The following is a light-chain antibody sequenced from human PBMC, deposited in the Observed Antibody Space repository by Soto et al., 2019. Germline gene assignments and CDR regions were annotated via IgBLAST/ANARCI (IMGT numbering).Light chain of an antibody. J-gene: IGLJ2*01. CDR2: EVS. Sequence: QSALTQPPSASGSPGQSVTISCTGCSSDVGGYNFVSWYQQHPGKAPKLMIYEVSERPSGVPDRFSGSKSGNTASLTVSGLQAEDEADYYCSSYAGSNIVVFGGGTKLTVL. CDR1: SSDVGGYNF. V-gene: IGLV2-8*01. CDR3: SSYAGSNIVV.